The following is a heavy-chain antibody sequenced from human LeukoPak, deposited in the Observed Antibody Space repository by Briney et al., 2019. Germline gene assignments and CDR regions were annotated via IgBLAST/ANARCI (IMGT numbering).Heavy chain of an antibody. CDR3: ARGVCFDP. V-gene: IGHV3-53*01. Sequence: GGSLRVSCVDSGFTASSNYMCWGRQAPGKGLEWVSIIYNGGSTYYADYMKGRFTISRDNSKNTLYLQVNSVRAEETAVYYCARGVCFDPWGQGTLVTASS. CDR2: IYNGGST. CDR1: GFTASSNY. J-gene: IGHJ5*02.